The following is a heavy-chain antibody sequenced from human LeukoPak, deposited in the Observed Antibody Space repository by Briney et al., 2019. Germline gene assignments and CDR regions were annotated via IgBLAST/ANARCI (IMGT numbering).Heavy chain of an antibody. Sequence: GGSLRLSCAASRFTFSSYWMSWVRQAPGKGLEWVAFIRYDGSNKYYADSVKGRFTISRDNSKNTLCLQMNSLRAEDTAVYYCAKGSHDPIDYWGQGTLVTVSS. J-gene: IGHJ4*02. CDR2: IRYDGSNK. CDR1: RFTFSSYW. V-gene: IGHV3-30*02. CDR3: AKGSHDPIDY.